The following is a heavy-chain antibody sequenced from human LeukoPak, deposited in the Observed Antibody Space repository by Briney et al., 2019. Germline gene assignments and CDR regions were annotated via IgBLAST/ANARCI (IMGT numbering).Heavy chain of an antibody. Sequence: SETLSLTCAVYGGSFSGYYWNWIRQPPGKGLEWIGEIEHSGSTKYNPSLKSRVTISADTSKNQFSLKLRSVTAADTAVYYCARTSGDWLSWAWIGVDVWGQRTTVTVSS. CDR1: GGSFSGYY. CDR3: ARTSGDWLSWAWIGVDV. D-gene: IGHD3-9*01. J-gene: IGHJ6*02. V-gene: IGHV4-34*01. CDR2: IEHSGST.